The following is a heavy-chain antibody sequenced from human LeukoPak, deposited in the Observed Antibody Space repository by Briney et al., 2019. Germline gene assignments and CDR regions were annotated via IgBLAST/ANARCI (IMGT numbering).Heavy chain of an antibody. CDR3: AKGSHVWGTFDH. D-gene: IGHD3-16*01. CDR2: ISWNSGSI. CDR1: GFTFDDYA. J-gene: IGHJ5*02. Sequence: GRSLRLSCAASGFTFDDYAMHWVRQAPGKGLEWVSGISWNSGSIGYADSVTGRFTISRDNAKNSLYLQMNSLRAEDTALYYCAKGSHVWGTFDHWGQGTLVTVSS. V-gene: IGHV3-9*01.